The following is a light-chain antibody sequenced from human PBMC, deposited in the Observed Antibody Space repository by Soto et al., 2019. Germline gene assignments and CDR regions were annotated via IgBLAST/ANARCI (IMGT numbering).Light chain of an antibody. Sequence: SYELAQPPSVSVAPGQTARITCGGNNIGSKSVHWYQQKPGQAPVLVVYDDSDRPSGIPERFSGSNSGYAATLTISRVEAGEEDDYYCQVWDRSSENPYDFGTGTKVTVL. CDR1: NIGSKS. J-gene: IGLJ1*01. V-gene: IGLV3-21*02. CDR2: DDS. CDR3: QVWDRSSENPYD.